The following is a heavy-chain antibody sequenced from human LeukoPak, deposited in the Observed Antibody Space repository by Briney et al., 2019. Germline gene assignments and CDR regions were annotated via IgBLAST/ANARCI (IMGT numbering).Heavy chain of an antibody. J-gene: IGHJ1*01. Sequence: ASVKVSCKASGYTFTSYAMNWMRQAPGQGLEWMGWMNTNTGNPTYAQGFTGRFVFSLDTCVSTAYLQISSLKAEDTAVYYCARDLTYSGFDWGQGTLVTVSS. CDR1: GYTFTSYA. D-gene: IGHD5-12*01. CDR3: ARDLTYSGFD. CDR2: MNTNTGNP. V-gene: IGHV7-4-1*02.